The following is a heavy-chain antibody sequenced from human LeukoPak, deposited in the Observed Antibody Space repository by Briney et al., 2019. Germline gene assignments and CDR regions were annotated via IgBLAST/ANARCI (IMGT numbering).Heavy chain of an antibody. Sequence: PSETLYLTCAVSGGSFSGYYWSWIRQPPGKGLEWIGEINHSGSTNYNPSLTSRVTISVDTSKNQFSLKLSSVTAADTAGYCCAGTSIMITFGGVIVVAVDAFDIWGQGTMVTVSS. CDR2: INHSGST. J-gene: IGHJ3*02. CDR1: GGSFSGYY. CDR3: AGTSIMITFGGVIVVAVDAFDI. V-gene: IGHV4-34*01. D-gene: IGHD3-16*02.